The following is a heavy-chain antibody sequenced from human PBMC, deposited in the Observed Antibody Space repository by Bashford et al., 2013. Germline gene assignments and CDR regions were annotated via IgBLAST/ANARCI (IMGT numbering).Heavy chain of an antibody. Sequence: GSLRLSCAASGFTFSSYAMSWVRQAPGKGLEWVSAISGSGGSTYYADSVKGRFTISRDNSKNTLYLQMNSLRAEDTAVYYCAKVRAALYYDKGTYYFDYVGQGTLVTVSS. CDR1: GFTFSSYA. CDR3: AKVRAALYYDKGTYYFDY. J-gene: IGHJ4*02. CDR2: ISGSGGST. D-gene: IGHD3-22*01. V-gene: IGHV3-23*01.